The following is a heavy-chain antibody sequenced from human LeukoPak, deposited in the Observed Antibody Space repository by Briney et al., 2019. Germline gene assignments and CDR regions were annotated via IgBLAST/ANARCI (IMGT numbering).Heavy chain of an antibody. CDR2: TYYRSKWYH. CDR1: GDSVSSNSAT. D-gene: IGHD1-26*01. Sequence: QTLSLTCTISGDSVSSNSATWNWIRQSPSRGLEWLGATYYRSKWYHDYAVSVKSRIIINPDTSKNHFSLQLNSVTPEDTAVYYCSRGESLTFDYWGQGTLVIVSS. J-gene: IGHJ4*02. V-gene: IGHV6-1*01. CDR3: SRGESLTFDY.